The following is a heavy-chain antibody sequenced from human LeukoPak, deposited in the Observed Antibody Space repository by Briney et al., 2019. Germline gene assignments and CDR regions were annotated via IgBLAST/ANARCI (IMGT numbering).Heavy chain of an antibody. D-gene: IGHD3-22*01. V-gene: IGHV3-53*01. CDR2: LYSNGII. CDR1: GFSVSSTY. J-gene: IGHJ4*02. CDR3: ARGKLYSYETTSYYGPFDC. Sequence: GGSLRLSCAASGFSVSSTYLTWVRQAPGKELEWLSVLYSNGIISYADSVKGRFTISRDSSENAVYLQMDNLRPKDTALYFCARGKLYSYETTSYYGPFDCWGQGTLVTVSS.